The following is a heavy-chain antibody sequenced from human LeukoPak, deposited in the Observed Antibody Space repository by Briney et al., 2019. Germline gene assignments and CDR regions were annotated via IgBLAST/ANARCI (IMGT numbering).Heavy chain of an antibody. V-gene: IGHV4-4*02. D-gene: IGHD3-3*01. CDR2: IYHSGST. CDR3: ARDPHDFWSGYYMRGLDP. Sequence: SGTLSLTCAVSGGSISSSNWWNWVRQPPGKGLEWIGEIYHSGSTNYNPSLKSRVTISVDKSKNQFSLKLSSVTAADTAVYYCARDPHDFWSGYYMRGLDPWGQGTLVTVSS. J-gene: IGHJ5*02. CDR1: GGSISSSNW.